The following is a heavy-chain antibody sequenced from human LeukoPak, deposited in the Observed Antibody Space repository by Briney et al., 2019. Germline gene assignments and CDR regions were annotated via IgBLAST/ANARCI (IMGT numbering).Heavy chain of an antibody. D-gene: IGHD3-22*01. V-gene: IGHV3-7*01. CDR1: GFTFSSYW. CDR3: ARDKLSGYYYDSSGYWPIDY. J-gene: IGHJ4*02. CDR2: IKQDGSEK. Sequence: GGSLRLSCAASGFTFSSYWMSWVRQAPGKGLEWVANIKQDGSEKYYVDSVKGRFTISRDNANNSLYLQMNSLRAEDTAVYYCARDKLSGYYYDSSGYWPIDYWGQGTLVTVSS.